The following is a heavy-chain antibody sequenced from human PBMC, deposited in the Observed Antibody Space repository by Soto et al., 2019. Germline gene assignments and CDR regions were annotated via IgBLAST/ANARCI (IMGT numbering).Heavy chain of an antibody. CDR2: ISGRGDHR. D-gene: IGHD2-2*01. CDR3: AKDRALENQTPYGMDV. CDR1: PITVYNFAA. V-gene: IGHV3-23*01. Sequence: EMQLLESGGGLGQPGGSLRLSCVASPITVYNFAAMSWVRQTPERGLEWVSTISGRGDHRYYADSVKGRFTISRDNSKNRLYLKMDGLRVDDTAVYYCAKDRALENQTPYGMDVWGQGTTVT. J-gene: IGHJ6*02.